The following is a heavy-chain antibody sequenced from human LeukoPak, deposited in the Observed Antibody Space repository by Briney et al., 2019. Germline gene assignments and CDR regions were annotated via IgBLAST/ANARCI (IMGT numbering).Heavy chain of an antibody. D-gene: IGHD5-18*01. Sequence: GASLRLSCAASGFTFSSYAMSWVRQAPGKGLGWVSGISGSGGNTYYADSVKGRFTISRDNSKNTLYLQMNSLRAEDTAAYYCAKDLNRGYTYGYAFDYWGQGTLVTVSS. V-gene: IGHV3-23*01. CDR1: GFTFSSYA. J-gene: IGHJ4*02. CDR3: AKDLNRGYTYGYAFDY. CDR2: ISGSGGNT.